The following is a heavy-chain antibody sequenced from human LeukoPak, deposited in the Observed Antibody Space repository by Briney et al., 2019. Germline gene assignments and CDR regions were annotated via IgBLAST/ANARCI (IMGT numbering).Heavy chain of an antibody. V-gene: IGHV3-11*06. CDR2: ISPGSDYT. CDR1: GFTFSGYF. D-gene: IGHD5-12*01. CDR3: ARSGYSGYDPDY. Sequence: GGSLRLSCAASGFTFSGYFMNWIRQAPGKGLEWVSYISPGSDYTNYADSVKGRFTISRDNAKDSLYLQMNSLRADDTAVYFCARSGYSGYDPDYWGQGTLVTVSS. J-gene: IGHJ4*02.